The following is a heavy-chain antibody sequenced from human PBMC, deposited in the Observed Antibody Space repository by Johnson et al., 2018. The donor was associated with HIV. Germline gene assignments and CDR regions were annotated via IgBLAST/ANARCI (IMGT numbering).Heavy chain of an antibody. CDR2: IWYDGSNE. CDR1: GSSFSSFS. CDR3: ARDGLSGAFDI. D-gene: IGHD6-25*01. J-gene: IGHJ3*02. Sequence: QVQLVESGGGLVQPGGSLRLSCEGTGSSFSSFSMHWVRQAPGKGPEWVAVIWYDGSNEYYGDSVKGRFAVSRDNSKNTLYLQMNSLRAEDTAVYYCARDGLSGAFDIWGQGTMVTVSS. V-gene: IGHV3-33*01.